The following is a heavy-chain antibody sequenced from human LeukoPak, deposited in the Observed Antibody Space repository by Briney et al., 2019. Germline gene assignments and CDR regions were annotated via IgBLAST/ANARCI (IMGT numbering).Heavy chain of an antibody. D-gene: IGHD1-26*01. CDR1: GFIFSSYT. CDR3: ARDPPGGGWYFDL. Sequence: GRSLRLSCEASGFIFSSYTMHWARQAPGKGLEWVAVFSSNGITTYYADSVKGRFTISRDNSKNTLYLQLSSLRIEDTVVYYCARDPPGGGWYFDLWGRGTLVTVSS. V-gene: IGHV3-30*15. CDR2: FSSNGITT. J-gene: IGHJ2*01.